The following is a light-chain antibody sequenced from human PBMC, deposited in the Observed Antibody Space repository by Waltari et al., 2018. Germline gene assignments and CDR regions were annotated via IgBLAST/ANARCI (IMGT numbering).Light chain of an antibody. CDR3: QQSYSTPHT. Sequence: DIHMTQSPSSLSASVGDRFTITCRASQSIISSLNLYQQKPGKSPKLLIYAASRLQSGVPARFSGSGSGTDFTLTISSLQPEDFATYYCQQSYSTPHTFGQGTKLEIK. J-gene: IGKJ2*01. CDR1: QSIISS. CDR2: AAS. V-gene: IGKV1-39*01.